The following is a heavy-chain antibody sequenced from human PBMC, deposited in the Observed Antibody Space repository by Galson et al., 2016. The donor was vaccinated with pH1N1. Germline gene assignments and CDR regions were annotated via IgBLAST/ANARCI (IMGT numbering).Heavy chain of an antibody. CDR1: GFTFTDYE. CDR2: ISSSGNTK. CDR3: ARRHDYGDFDGAFDI. J-gene: IGHJ3*02. D-gene: IGHD4-17*01. Sequence: SLRLSCAASGFTFTDYEMNWVRQAPGKGLEWIVYISSSGNTKYYADSVKGRFTISRDNAKNSLSLQMNTLRAEDTAVYYCARRHDYGDFDGAFDIWGLGTMVTVSS. V-gene: IGHV3-48*03.